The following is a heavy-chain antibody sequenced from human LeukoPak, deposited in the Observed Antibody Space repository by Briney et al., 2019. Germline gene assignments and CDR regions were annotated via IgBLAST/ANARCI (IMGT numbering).Heavy chain of an antibody. J-gene: IGHJ4*02. V-gene: IGHV4-59*08. Sequence: PSETLSLTCTVSGGSISSYYWSWIRQPPGKGLEWIGYIYYSGSTNYNPSLKSRVTISVDTSKNQFSLKLSSVTAADTAVYYCARGAPIWFWELFFHVFDYWGQGTLVTVSS. D-gene: IGHD3-10*01. CDR3: ARGAPIWFWELFFHVFDY. CDR2: IYYSGST. CDR1: GGSISSYY.